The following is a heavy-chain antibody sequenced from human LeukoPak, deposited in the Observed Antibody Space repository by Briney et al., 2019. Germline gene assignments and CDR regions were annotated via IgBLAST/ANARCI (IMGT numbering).Heavy chain of an antibody. Sequence: SETLSLTCAVYGGSFSGYYWSWIRQPPGKGLEWIGEINHSGSTNYNPSLKSRVTISVYTSKNQFSLKLSSVTAADTAVYYCARVPSPDDGDDYWGQGTLVTVSS. J-gene: IGHJ4*02. CDR2: INHSGST. D-gene: IGHD7-27*01. CDR3: ARVPSPDDGDDY. CDR1: GGSFSGYY. V-gene: IGHV4-34*01.